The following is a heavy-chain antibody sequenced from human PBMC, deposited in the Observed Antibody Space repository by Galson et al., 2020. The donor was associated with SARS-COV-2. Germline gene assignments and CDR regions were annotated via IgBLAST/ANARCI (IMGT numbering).Heavy chain of an antibody. CDR3: ARAYDVILTGTQTDQGFDP. CDR2: IDWDDDK. Sequence: SGPTLVKPTQTLTLTCTFSGFSLSTSGMCVSWIRQPPGKALEWLARIDWDDDKYYSTSLKTRLTISKDTSKNQVVLTMTNMDPVDTAMYYCARAYDVILTGTQTDQGFDPWGQGTLVIVSS. D-gene: IGHD3-9*01. J-gene: IGHJ5*02. V-gene: IGHV2-70*11. CDR1: GFSLSTSGMC.